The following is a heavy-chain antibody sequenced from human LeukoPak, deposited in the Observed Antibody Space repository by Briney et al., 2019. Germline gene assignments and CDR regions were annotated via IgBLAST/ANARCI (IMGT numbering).Heavy chain of an antibody. V-gene: IGHV3-21*01. CDR3: ARDSVEDTAMVPLDY. D-gene: IGHD5-18*01. CDR1: GFTFSSYS. J-gene: IGHJ4*02. Sequence: GGSLRLSCAASGFTFSSYSMNWVRQAPGEGLEWVSSISSSSSYIYYADSVKGRFTISRDNAKNSLYLQMNSLRAEDTAVYYSARDSVEDTAMVPLDYWGQGTLVTVSS. CDR2: ISSSSSYI.